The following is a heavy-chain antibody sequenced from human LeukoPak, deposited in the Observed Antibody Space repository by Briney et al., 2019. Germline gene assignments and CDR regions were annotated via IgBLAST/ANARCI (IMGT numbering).Heavy chain of an antibody. CDR2: IYYSGST. J-gene: IGHJ4*02. Sequence: SETLSLTCTVSGGSISSGGYYWSWIRQHPGKGLEWIGYIYYSGSTYYNPSLKSRVTISVDTSKNQFSLKLSSVTAADTAVYYCARMQPLYYFDYWGQGTLVTVSS. CDR3: ARMQPLYYFDY. CDR1: GGSISSGGYY. V-gene: IGHV4-31*03. D-gene: IGHD2/OR15-2a*01.